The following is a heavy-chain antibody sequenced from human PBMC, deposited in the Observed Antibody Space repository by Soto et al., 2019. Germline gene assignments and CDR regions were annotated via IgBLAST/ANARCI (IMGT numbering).Heavy chain of an antibody. D-gene: IGHD2-8*01. CDR2: INNDGSEK. V-gene: IGHV3-7*03. J-gene: IGHJ4*02. Sequence: EVQLVESGGDLVQPGGSLRLSCVASGFTFSPYWMSWVRQAPGRGLQWVATINNDGSEKYYADSVKGRFTISMDNARDSLYLQLTSLRAEDTAIYYCARVSNQDYWGQGTLVAVSS. CDR3: ARVSNQDY. CDR1: GFTFSPYW.